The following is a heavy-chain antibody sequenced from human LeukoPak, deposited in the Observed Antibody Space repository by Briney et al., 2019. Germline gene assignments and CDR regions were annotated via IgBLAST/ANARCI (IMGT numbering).Heavy chain of an antibody. V-gene: IGHV3-30*04. CDR1: GFTFSSYA. Sequence: GGSLRLSFAASGFTFSSYAMHWVRPAPGKGRGGGGVISYDGSNKYYADSVKGRFTISRDNSKNTLYLQMNSLRAEDTAVYYCARDRSIVVVVAATPDYWGQGTLVTVSS. J-gene: IGHJ4*02. CDR3: ARDRSIVVVVAATPDY. D-gene: IGHD2-15*01. CDR2: ISYDGSNK.